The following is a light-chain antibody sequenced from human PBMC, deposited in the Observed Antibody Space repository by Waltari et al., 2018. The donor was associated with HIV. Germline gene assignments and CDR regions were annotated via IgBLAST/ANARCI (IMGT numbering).Light chain of an antibody. V-gene: IGLV3-9*01. J-gene: IGLJ2*01. CDR3: QVWDSSTGVV. CDR1: NIGSKN. CDR2: RDS. Sequence: SDELTQSLSVSVPLGQTARLTSRGNNIGSKNVHWYQQKPGQAPVLVIYRDSNRPSGIPERFSGSNSGNTATLTISRAQAGDEADYYCQVWDSSTGVVFGGGTKLTVL.